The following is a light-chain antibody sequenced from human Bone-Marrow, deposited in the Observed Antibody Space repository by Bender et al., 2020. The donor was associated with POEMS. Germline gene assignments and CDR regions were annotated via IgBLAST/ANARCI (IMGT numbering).Light chain of an antibody. J-gene: IGLJ2*01. V-gene: IGLV2-14*02. CDR1: SSDVGSYDL. CDR2: EGS. CDR3: QVWDAYSDHVV. Sequence: QSALTQPASVSGSPGQSITISCTGTSSDVGSYDLVSWYQHHPGQAPKLMIYEGSKRPSRVSNRFSGSNSGNTATLTISRVEAGDEADYYCQVWDAYSDHVVFGGGTKLTVL.